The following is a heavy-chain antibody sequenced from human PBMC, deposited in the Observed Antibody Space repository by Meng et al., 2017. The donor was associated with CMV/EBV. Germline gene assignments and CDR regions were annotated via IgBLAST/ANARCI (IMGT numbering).Heavy chain of an antibody. J-gene: IGHJ4*02. V-gene: IGHV2-5*01. D-gene: IGHD2-15*01. CDR1: PSGAG. Sequence: PSGAGIGWIRHPQWTPLGWLTLIYWNDDNHYSPSIKSKLTLTKDTTKSLVVLTITYMDPLDTATYYCAHIPPRGGALVFYWYYFDYWGQGTLVTVSS. CDR3: AHIPPRGGALVFYWYYFDY. CDR2: IYWNDDN.